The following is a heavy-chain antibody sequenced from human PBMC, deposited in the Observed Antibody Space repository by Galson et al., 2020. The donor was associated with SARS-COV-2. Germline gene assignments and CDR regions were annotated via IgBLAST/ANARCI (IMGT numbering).Heavy chain of an antibody. J-gene: IGHJ3*02. D-gene: IGHD5-12*01. V-gene: IGHV5-51*01. Sequence: GESLKISCKGSGYSFTSYWIGWVRQMPGKGLEWMGIIYPGDSDTRYRPSFQGQVTISADKSISTAYLQWSSLKASDTAMYYCARHLPRDGYNYEDAFDIWGQGTMVTVSS. CDR3: ARHLPRDGYNYEDAFDI. CDR2: IYPGDSDT. CDR1: GYSFTSYW.